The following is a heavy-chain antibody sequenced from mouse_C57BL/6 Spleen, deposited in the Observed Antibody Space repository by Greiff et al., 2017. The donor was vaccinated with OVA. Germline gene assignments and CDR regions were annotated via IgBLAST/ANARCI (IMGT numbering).Heavy chain of an antibody. Sequence: QVQLQQPVAELVMPGAPVTLSCKASGYTFTSYWMHWVKQRPGQGLEWIGEIDPSDSYTNYNQKFKGKSTLTVDKSSSTAYMQLSSLTSEDSAVYYCARSYGSSFSWFACWGQGTLVTVSA. CDR2: IDPSDSYT. J-gene: IGHJ3*01. V-gene: IGHV1-69*01. CDR3: ARSYGSSFSWFAC. D-gene: IGHD1-1*01. CDR1: GYTFTSYW.